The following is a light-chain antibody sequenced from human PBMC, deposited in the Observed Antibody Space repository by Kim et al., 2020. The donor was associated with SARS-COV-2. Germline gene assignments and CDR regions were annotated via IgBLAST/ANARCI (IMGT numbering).Light chain of an antibody. J-gene: IGKJ1*01. CDR2: GAS. CDR1: QDIANS. CDR3: QKYNSAPWT. Sequence: ASVGDRVTITCRASQDIANSLAWYQQKPGTVPRVLIYGASTLQSGVPSRFSGSGSGTEFTLTIGSLQTEDVATYYCQKYNSAPWTFGPGTKVDIK. V-gene: IGKV1-27*01.